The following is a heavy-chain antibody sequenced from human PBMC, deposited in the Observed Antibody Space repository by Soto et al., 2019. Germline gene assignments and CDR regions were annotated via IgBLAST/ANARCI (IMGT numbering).Heavy chain of an antibody. CDR2: ISGYNGNT. CDR1: GYSFSNYN. D-gene: IGHD3-16*01. Sequence: GASVNVSCKSSGYSFSNYNFCWVRQAPGQGLEWLGWISGYNGNTNYAQKLQGRVTMTTDSFTSTAYMELRSLRSDDTAVYYCARDKVWGGFDIWGQGTMVTV. J-gene: IGHJ3*02. CDR3: ARDKVWGGFDI. V-gene: IGHV1-18*01.